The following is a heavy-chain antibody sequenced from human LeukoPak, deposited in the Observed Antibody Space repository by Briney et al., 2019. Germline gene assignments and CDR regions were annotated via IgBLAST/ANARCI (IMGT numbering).Heavy chain of an antibody. Sequence: GGSLRLSCAASGFIFSDYYMTWIRQAPGKGLEWVSLISGDGGSSYYPDSVKGRFTISRDNSKNSLYLQMNSLRTEDTALYYCAAGRVEMATVSYYYGMDVWGQGTTVTVSS. V-gene: IGHV3-43*02. CDR1: GFIFSDYY. CDR2: ISGDGGSS. CDR3: AAGRVEMATVSYYYGMDV. D-gene: IGHD5-24*01. J-gene: IGHJ6*02.